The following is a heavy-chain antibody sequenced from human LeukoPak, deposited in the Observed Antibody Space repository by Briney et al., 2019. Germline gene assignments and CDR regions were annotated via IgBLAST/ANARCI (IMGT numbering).Heavy chain of an antibody. CDR3: ARDGEDYDSSGYYFYFDY. CDR1: GFTFNYSD. Sequence: PGGSLTLSCAASGFTFNYSDMHGVRRAPGEGLVGVADMWYGGREKYYADSVKGRFTISRDNSKTTLFLQMNSLTAEDTAVYCCARDGEDYDSSGYYFYFDYWGQGTLVTVSS. D-gene: IGHD3-22*01. CDR2: MWYGGREK. V-gene: IGHV3-33*01. J-gene: IGHJ4*02.